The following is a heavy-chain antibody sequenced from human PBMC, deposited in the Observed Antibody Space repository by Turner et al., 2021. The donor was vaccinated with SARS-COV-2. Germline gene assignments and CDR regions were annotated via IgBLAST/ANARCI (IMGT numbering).Heavy chain of an antibody. Sequence: QLQLQESGPGLVKPSETLSLTCTVSGGSISSSIYYWGWLRQPPGKGLEWIGSICYSGSTYYNPYLNSRVTISVDTSKNQYSLKLSSVTAADTAVYYCARQRLVVVPAAIINGMDVWGQGTMVTVSS. J-gene: IGHJ6*02. CDR2: ICYSGST. D-gene: IGHD2-2*01. CDR3: ARQRLVVVPAAIINGMDV. CDR1: GGSISSSIYY. V-gene: IGHV4-39*01.